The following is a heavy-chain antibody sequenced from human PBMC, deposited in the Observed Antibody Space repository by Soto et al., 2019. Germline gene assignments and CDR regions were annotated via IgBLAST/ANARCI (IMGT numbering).Heavy chain of an antibody. D-gene: IGHD6-25*01. CDR3: ASLSASDDF. Sequence: EVLLVESGGGLVQPGGSMRLACAASGLTLSHYWMHWVRQVPGKGLVWVAEISNDERNIRTSYADSVKGRFTVSRDDAKNTLYLQMNSLRGDDTAVYYCASLSASDDFWGQGAQVTVSS. CDR2: ISNDERNI. V-gene: IGHV3-74*01. J-gene: IGHJ4*02. CDR1: GLTLSHYW.